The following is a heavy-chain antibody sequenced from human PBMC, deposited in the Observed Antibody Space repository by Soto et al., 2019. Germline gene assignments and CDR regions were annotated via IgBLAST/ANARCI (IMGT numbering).Heavy chain of an antibody. CDR2: IYYSGST. CDR1: GGSISSGGYY. CDR3: ARDPILGYCSSTSCYTRDVNYYYGMDV. D-gene: IGHD2-2*02. Sequence: SETLSLTCTVSGGSISSGGYYWSWIRQHPGEGLEWIGYIYYSGSTYYNPSLKSRVTISVDTSKNQFSLKLSSVTAADTAVYYCARDPILGYCSSTSCYTRDVNYYYGMDVWGQGTTVTVSS. V-gene: IGHV4-31*03. J-gene: IGHJ6*02.